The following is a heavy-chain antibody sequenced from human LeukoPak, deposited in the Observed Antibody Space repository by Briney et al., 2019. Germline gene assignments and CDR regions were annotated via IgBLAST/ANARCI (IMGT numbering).Heavy chain of an antibody. J-gene: IGHJ4*02. CDR1: GGSISSYY. V-gene: IGHV4-59*01. CDR2: IYYSGST. Sequence: SETLSLTCTVSGGSISSYYWSWIRQPPGKGLEWIGYIYYSGSTNYNPSLKSRVTISVDTSKNQFSLKLSSVTAADTAVYYCARASYNYLMGFDYWGQGTLVTVSS. CDR3: ARASYNYLMGFDY. D-gene: IGHD5-24*01.